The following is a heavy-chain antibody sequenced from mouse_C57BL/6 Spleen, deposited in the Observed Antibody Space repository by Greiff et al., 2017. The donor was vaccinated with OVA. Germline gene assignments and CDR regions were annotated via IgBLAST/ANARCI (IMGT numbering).Heavy chain of an antibody. J-gene: IGHJ4*01. CDR1: GFTFSSYG. Sequence: EVKLMESGGDLVKPGGSLKLSCAASGFTFSSYGMSWVRQTPDKRLEWVATISSGGSYTYYPDSVKGRFTISRDNAKNTLYLQMSSLKSEDTAMYYCARPYYYGSSYGYAMDYWGQGTSVTVSS. CDR3: ARPYYYGSSYGYAMDY. CDR2: ISSGGSYT. V-gene: IGHV5-6*01. D-gene: IGHD1-1*01.